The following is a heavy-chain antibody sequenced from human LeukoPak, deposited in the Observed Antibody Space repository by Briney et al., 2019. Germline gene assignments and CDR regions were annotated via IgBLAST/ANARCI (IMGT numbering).Heavy chain of an antibody. CDR2: IYYSGNT. V-gene: IGHV4-39*01. CDR3: ARLPSSSWLNWFDP. D-gene: IGHD6-13*01. J-gene: IGHJ5*02. Sequence: SETLSLTCTVSGGSVSSSSYYWGWIRQPPGKGLEWIGSIYYSGNTYYNPSLKSRVTVSVDTSKNQFSLKLNSVTAADTAVYCCARLPSSSWLNWFDPWGQGTLVTVSS. CDR1: GGSVSSSSYY.